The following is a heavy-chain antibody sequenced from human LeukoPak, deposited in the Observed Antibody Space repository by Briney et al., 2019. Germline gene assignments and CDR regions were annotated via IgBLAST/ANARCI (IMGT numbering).Heavy chain of an antibody. CDR2: IKPDGSEK. CDR1: GFIFSRYW. D-gene: IGHD4-11*01. V-gene: IGHV3-7*05. CDR3: ARVGYSHESIDY. J-gene: IGHJ4*02. Sequence: PGGSLRLSCAASGFIFSRYWMTCVRQAPGKGLEWVANIKPDGSEKKYVDSVKGRFTISRDNAKNSLYLQMSSLRAEDTAVYYCARVGYSHESIDYWGQGTLVTVSS.